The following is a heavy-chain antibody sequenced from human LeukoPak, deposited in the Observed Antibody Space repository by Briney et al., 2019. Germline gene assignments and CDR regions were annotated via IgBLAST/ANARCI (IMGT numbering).Heavy chain of an antibody. J-gene: IGHJ4*02. CDR2: INHSGST. Sequence: PSETLSLTCAVYGGSFSGYYWSWFRQPPGEGLEWIGEINHSGSTNYNPSLKSRVTISVDTSKNQFSLKLSSVTAADTAVYYCARGPSKISSIAARREDYWGQGTLVTVSS. V-gene: IGHV4-34*01. CDR1: GGSFSGYY. CDR3: ARGPSKISSIAARREDY. D-gene: IGHD6-6*01.